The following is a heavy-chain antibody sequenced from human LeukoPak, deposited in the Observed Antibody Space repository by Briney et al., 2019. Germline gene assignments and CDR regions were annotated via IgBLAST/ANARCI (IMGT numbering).Heavy chain of an antibody. Sequence: PSETLSLTCTVSGGSISSSSYYWGWIRQPPGKGLEWIGSIYYSGSTYYNPSLKGRVTISVDTSKNQFSLKLSSVTAADTAVYYCAREMAEIVAHRTSGFDIWGQGTMVTVSS. V-gene: IGHV4-39*07. CDR3: AREMAEIVAHRTSGFDI. CDR2: IYYSGST. D-gene: IGHD5-12*01. CDR1: GGSISSSSYY. J-gene: IGHJ3*02.